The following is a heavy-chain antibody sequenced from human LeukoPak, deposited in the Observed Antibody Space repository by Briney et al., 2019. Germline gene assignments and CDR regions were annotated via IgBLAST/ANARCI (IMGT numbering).Heavy chain of an antibody. CDR1: GFTFSRDN. V-gene: IGHV3-30*02. Sequence: GGSLRLSCTTSGFTFSRDNIHWVRQAPGKGLEWVAFIPHTGGDKCYADSVKGRFTISRDNSKNTLYLQMDSLRTEDTAIYYCAKDQGRGTYSFDYWGQGTLVTVSS. D-gene: IGHD1-26*01. CDR2: IPHTGGDK. CDR3: AKDQGRGTYSFDY. J-gene: IGHJ4*02.